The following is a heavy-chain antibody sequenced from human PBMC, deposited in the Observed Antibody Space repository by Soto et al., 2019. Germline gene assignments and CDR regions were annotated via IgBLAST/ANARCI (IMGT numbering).Heavy chain of an antibody. D-gene: IGHD1-26*01. V-gene: IGHV3-15*01. CDR2: IKSKTDGGTT. CDR1: GFTFSNAW. Sequence: GGSLRLSCAASGFTFSNAWMSWVRQAPGKGLEWVGRIKSKTDGGTTDYAAPVKGRFTISRDDSKNTLYLQMNSLKTEDTAVYYCTTAKEWELYEDYFDYWGQGTLVTVSS. J-gene: IGHJ4*02. CDR3: TTAKEWELYEDYFDY.